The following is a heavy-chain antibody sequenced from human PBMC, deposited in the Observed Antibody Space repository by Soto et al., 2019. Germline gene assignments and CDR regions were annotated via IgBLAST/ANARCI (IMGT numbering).Heavy chain of an antibody. CDR1: GGTFSSYT. Sequence: QVQLVQSGAEVKKPGSSVKVFCKASGGTFSSYTISWVRQAPGQGLEWMGRIIPILGIANYAQKFQGRVTITADKSTSTAYMELSSLRSEDTAVYYCARSVYYYDSSGYYPLDYWGQGTLVTVSS. CDR2: IIPILGIA. CDR3: ARSVYYYDSSGYYPLDY. J-gene: IGHJ4*02. V-gene: IGHV1-69*02. D-gene: IGHD3-22*01.